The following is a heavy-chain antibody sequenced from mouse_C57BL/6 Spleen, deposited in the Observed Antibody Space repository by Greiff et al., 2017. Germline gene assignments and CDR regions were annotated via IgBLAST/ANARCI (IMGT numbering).Heavy chain of an antibody. Sequence: VQLQQSGAELVKPGASVKLSCKASGYTFTSYWMHWVKQRPGQGLEWIGMIHPNSGSTNYNEKFKSKATLTVDKSSSTAYMQLSSLTSEDSAVYYCARRGYDGPLFDYWGQGTTLTVSS. CDR2: IHPNSGST. J-gene: IGHJ2*01. D-gene: IGHD2-3*01. CDR1: GYTFTSYW. V-gene: IGHV1-64*01. CDR3: ARRGYDGPLFDY.